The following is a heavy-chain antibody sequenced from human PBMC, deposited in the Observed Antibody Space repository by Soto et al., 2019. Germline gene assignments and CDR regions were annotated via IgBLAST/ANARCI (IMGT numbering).Heavy chain of an antibody. V-gene: IGHV4-30-4*01. J-gene: IGHJ4*02. CDR2: IYDGGRT. CDR1: GGSISTVDYW. D-gene: IGHD7-27*01. Sequence: QVQLQESGPGLVKPSQTLSLTCTVSGGSISTVDYWWSWIRQSPDMGLEWIGHIYDGGRTYNNPSLDSRVTMSVDTSKSQLSLTLSSVSAADTAAYYCARGPSGDKVDSWGQGTLVTVSS. CDR3: ARGPSGDKVDS.